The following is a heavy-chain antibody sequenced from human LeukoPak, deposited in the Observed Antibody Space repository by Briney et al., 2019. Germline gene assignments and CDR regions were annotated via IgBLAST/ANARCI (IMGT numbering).Heavy chain of an antibody. CDR2: ISYDGSKK. D-gene: IGHD3-22*01. CDR3: AKGSKAVVFTRDHYMDV. V-gene: IGHV3-30*04. Sequence: PGGSLRLSCAAPGFTFSSYAMHWVRQAPGKGLEWVAVISYDGSKKYYADSVKGRFTISRDNSKNTLYLQMNSLRAEDTAVYYCAKGSKAVVFTRDHYMDVWGKGTTVTFSS. CDR1: GFTFSSYA. J-gene: IGHJ6*03.